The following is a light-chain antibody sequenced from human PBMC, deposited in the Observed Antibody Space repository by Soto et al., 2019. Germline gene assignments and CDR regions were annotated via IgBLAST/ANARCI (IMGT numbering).Light chain of an antibody. V-gene: IGKV1-5*03. Sequence: DIQMTQSPSTLSASVGDRVTITCRASQSISHWLAWYQQKPGKAPKVLIYKASTLQTGVPSRFSGSGSGTEFTLTISSLQPDDFATYYCQQANSFPFTFGPGTKVDIK. J-gene: IGKJ3*01. CDR3: QQANSFPFT. CDR1: QSISHW. CDR2: KAS.